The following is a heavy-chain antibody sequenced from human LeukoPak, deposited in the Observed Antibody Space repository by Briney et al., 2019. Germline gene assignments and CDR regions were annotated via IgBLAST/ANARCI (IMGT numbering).Heavy chain of an antibody. V-gene: IGHV3-23*01. Sequence: PGGSLRLSCAASGFTFSSYAMTWVRQAPGKGLEWISGINSRGTTTYYADSVKGRFTISRDNSYNTLYLQMNSLRAEDTAVYYCAKDRIIGTTTYYFHYWGQGTLVTVSS. CDR2: INSRGTTT. CDR3: AKDRIIGTTTYYFHY. J-gene: IGHJ4*02. D-gene: IGHD1-7*01. CDR1: GFTFSSYA.